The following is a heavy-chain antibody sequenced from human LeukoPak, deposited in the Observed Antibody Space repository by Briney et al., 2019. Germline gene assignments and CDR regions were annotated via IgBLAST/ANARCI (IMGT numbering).Heavy chain of an antibody. V-gene: IGHV1-2*02. CDR3: ARDLLEYCSGGSCYSGRGDY. Sequence: GASVKVSCKASGYTFTGYYMHWVRQAPGQGLEWMGWINPNSGGTNYAQKFQGRVTMTRDTSISTAYMELSRLRSDDTAVYYCARDLLEYCSGGSCYSGRGDYWGQGTLVTVSS. CDR1: GYTFTGYY. J-gene: IGHJ4*02. CDR2: INPNSGGT. D-gene: IGHD2-15*01.